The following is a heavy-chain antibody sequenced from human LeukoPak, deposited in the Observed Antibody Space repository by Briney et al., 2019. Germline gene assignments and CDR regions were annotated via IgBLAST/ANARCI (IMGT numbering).Heavy chain of an antibody. J-gene: IGHJ6*04. CDR3: ARVGGTMVRGVMDV. CDR1: GFTFSSYA. D-gene: IGHD3-10*01. Sequence: GRSLRLSCAASGFTFSSYAMRWVRQAPGKGLEWVAVIAYDGSNIYYADSVKGRFTISRDNSKNTLYLQMNSLRAEDTAVYYCARVGGTMVRGVMDVWGKGTTVTISS. V-gene: IGHV3-30*04. CDR2: IAYDGSNI.